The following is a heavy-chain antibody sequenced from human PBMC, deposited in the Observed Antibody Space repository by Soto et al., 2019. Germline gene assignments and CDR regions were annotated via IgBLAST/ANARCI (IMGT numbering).Heavy chain of an antibody. V-gene: IGHV4-59*12. CDR3: ARGRGGSGSYYYYYYGMDV. CDR2: IYYSGST. J-gene: IGHJ6*02. CDR1: GGSISIYY. D-gene: IGHD3-10*01. Sequence: PSGTLSLTCTVSGGSISIYYWGWIRQPPGKGLEWIGYIYYSGSTNYNPSLKSRVTISVDTSKNQFSLKLSSVTAADTAVYYCARGRGGSGSYYYYYYGMDVWGQGTTVTVSS.